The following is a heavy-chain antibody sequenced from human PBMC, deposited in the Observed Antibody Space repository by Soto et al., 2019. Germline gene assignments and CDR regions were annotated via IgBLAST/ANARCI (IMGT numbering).Heavy chain of an antibody. CDR1: GFTFSNAW. D-gene: IGHD3-3*01. V-gene: IGHV3-74*01. Sequence: GGSLRLSCAATGFTFSNAWMSWARQAPGKGLVWVSRINSDGSSTSYADSVKGRFTISRDNAKNTLYLQMNSLRAEDTAVYYCAREELRFSEWFSNNWFDPWGQGTLVTVSS. CDR2: INSDGSST. J-gene: IGHJ5*02. CDR3: AREELRFSEWFSNNWFDP.